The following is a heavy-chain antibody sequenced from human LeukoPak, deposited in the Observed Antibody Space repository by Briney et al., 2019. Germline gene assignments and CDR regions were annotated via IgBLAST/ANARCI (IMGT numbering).Heavy chain of an antibody. J-gene: IGHJ6*02. CDR1: GGSISSSSYY. V-gene: IGHV4-39*07. CDR2: TYYSGST. D-gene: IGHD3-10*01. CDR3: ARAGNGSGPDDIFYYYYYGMDV. Sequence: SETLSLTCTVSGGSISSSSYYWGWIRQPPGKGLEWIGSTYYSGSTYYNPSLKSRVTISVDTSKNQFSLKLSSVTAADTAVYYCARAGNGSGPDDIFYYYYYGMDVWGQGTTVTVSS.